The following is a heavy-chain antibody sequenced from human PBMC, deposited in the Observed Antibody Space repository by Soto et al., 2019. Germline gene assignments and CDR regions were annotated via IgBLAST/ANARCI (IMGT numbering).Heavy chain of an antibody. CDR3: ARGASSVTTFYFDL. J-gene: IGHJ2*01. CDR2: INPGNGNT. Sequence: QVQVVQSGAEVKKPGASVKVSCKASGYTFTSYAMHWVRQAPGQRLEWMGWINPGNGNTKNSQKFQGRVTITRDTCSSPAYMEMSSLRSEDTAVYYCARGASSVTTFYFDLWGRGTLVTVSS. CDR1: GYTFTSYA. V-gene: IGHV1-3*01. D-gene: IGHD4-17*01.